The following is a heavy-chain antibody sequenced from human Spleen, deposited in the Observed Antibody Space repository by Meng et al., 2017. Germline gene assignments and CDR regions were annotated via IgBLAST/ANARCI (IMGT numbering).Heavy chain of an antibody. D-gene: IGHD6-25*01. V-gene: IGHV1-2*06. Sequence: ASVKVSCKASGYTFNGYYMHWVRQAPGQGLEWMGRINPKSGDTHYAQKFQARVTMTGDTSISTAYMELGGLRSDDTAMYYCARDEDISAAGKLFGDYWGQGTLVTVSS. CDR1: GYTFNGYY. J-gene: IGHJ4*02. CDR3: ARDEDISAAGKLFGDY. CDR2: INPKSGDT.